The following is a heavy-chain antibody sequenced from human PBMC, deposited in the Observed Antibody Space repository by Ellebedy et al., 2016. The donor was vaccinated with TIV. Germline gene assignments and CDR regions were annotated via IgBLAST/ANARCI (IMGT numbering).Heavy chain of an antibody. V-gene: IGHV3-53*01. D-gene: IGHD2-8*01. J-gene: IGHJ4*02. Sequence: GGSLRLSXAASGLTVSSNYMSWVRQAPRKGLEWVSTIYSGGNTNYADSVKGRFTISRDNSQNTLYLQMHSLRAEDTAVYYCARAVYGNYYDYWGQGALVTVSS. CDR1: GLTVSSNY. CDR3: ARAVYGNYYDY. CDR2: IYSGGNT.